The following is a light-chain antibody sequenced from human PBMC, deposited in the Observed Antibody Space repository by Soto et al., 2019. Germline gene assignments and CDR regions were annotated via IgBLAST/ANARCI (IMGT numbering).Light chain of an antibody. CDR1: QSVLYSSNNKNY. J-gene: IGKJ5*01. Sequence: DIVMTQSPDSLAVSLGERATINCKSSQSVLYSSNNKNYLAWYQQKPGQPPKLLIYSASTRESGVPDRFSGSGSGTDFTLTITSLQAEYVAVYYCQQYYSISITFGQGTRLEIK. V-gene: IGKV4-1*01. CDR2: SAS. CDR3: QQYYSISIT.